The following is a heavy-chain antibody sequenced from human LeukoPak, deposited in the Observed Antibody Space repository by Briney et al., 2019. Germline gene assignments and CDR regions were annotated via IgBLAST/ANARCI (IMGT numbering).Heavy chain of an antibody. J-gene: IGHJ4*02. CDR1: GFSFSSYA. CDR2: ISWKSGSI. V-gene: IGHV3-9*01. D-gene: IGHD6-13*01. Sequence: GGSLRLSCVASGFSFSSYAMNWVRQAPGKGLEWVSGISWKSGSIGYADSVKGRFTISRDNAKNTVYLQMNSLRAEDTALYYCAKALGITAAGFDYWGQGTLITVSS. CDR3: AKALGITAAGFDY.